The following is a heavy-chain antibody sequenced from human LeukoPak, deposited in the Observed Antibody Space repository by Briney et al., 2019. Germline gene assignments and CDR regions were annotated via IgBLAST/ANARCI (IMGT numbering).Heavy chain of an antibody. CDR2: ISSSGSTI. J-gene: IGHJ3*02. V-gene: IGHV3-11*01. CDR3: ARGVVSVDAFDI. D-gene: IGHD5/OR15-5a*01. Sequence: GGSLRLSCAASGFSFRDYNMSWIRKAPRKGLEWVSYISSSGSTIYYADSVKGRFTISRDNAKNSLYLQMNSLRAEDTAVYYCARGVVSVDAFDIWGQGTMVTVSS. CDR1: GFSFRDYN.